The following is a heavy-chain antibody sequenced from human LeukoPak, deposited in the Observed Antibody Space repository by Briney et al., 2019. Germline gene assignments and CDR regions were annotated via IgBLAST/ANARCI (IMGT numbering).Heavy chain of an antibody. CDR1: GFTFSNYG. Sequence: PGGSLRLSCVASGFTFSNYGMHWVRQAPGKGLEWVAVISYDGSNKYYADSVKGRFTISRDNSKNTLYLQMNSLRAEDTAVYYCAREMATIGPPVAFDIWGQGTMVTVSS. CDR2: ISYDGSNK. J-gene: IGHJ3*02. CDR3: AREMATIGPPVAFDI. D-gene: IGHD5-24*01. V-gene: IGHV3-30*19.